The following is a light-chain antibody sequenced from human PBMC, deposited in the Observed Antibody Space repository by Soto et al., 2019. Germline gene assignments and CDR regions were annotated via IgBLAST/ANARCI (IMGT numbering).Light chain of an antibody. CDR3: HQYNTWPLT. CDR1: QTIRSD. V-gene: IGKV3-15*01. Sequence: EFVMTQSPVTLSVSPGERATLSCTASQTIRSDLAWYQQKPGQAPRLLISDASTRATGIPARFNGSGSGTEFTLAISSLQSEDFAIYYCHQYNTWPLTFGGGTKVDI. CDR2: DAS. J-gene: IGKJ4*01.